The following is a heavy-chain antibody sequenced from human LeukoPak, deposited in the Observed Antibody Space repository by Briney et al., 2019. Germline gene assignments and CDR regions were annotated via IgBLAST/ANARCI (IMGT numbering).Heavy chain of an antibody. J-gene: IGHJ4*02. CDR1: GFTFSSFA. D-gene: IGHD1-26*01. CDR2: ISTNGGGT. V-gene: IGHV3-23*01. CDR3: AKAQLGAMDY. Sequence: GGSLRLSCAPSGFTFSSFAMNWVRQAPGKGLEWVSSISTNGGGTYYADSVRGRFTISRDNSKNTVSLQMDSLRAEDTAIYYCAKAQLGAMDYWGQGILVTVSS.